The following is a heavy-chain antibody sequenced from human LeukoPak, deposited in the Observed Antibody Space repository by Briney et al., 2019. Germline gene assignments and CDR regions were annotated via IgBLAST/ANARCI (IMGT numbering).Heavy chain of an antibody. D-gene: IGHD2-8*01. CDR3: ARGFRNGPFDC. CDR1: GFTFDEYG. Sequence: PGGSLRLSCEASGFTFDEYGMSWVRQPPGKGLEWVSGINRNGGSTDYADSVKGRFTISRDNAKNSHFLQMNSLRVEDTALYYCARGFRNGPFDCWGQGTLVTVSS. V-gene: IGHV3-20*04. CDR2: INRNGGST. J-gene: IGHJ4*02.